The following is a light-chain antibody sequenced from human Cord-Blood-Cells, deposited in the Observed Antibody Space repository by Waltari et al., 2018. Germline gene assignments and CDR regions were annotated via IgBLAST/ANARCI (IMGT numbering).Light chain of an antibody. CDR1: SSNIGAGYD. CDR3: QSYDSSLSGSV. CDR2: GNS. V-gene: IGLV1-40*01. Sequence: QSVLTQPPSVSGAPGQRVTIPCTGSSSNIGAGYDVHWYQQLPGTAPNLLIYGNSNRPAGVPDRFAGSKSGTSASRAITGRQAEDEADYYCQSYDSSLSGSVFGGGTKLTVL. J-gene: IGLJ3*02.